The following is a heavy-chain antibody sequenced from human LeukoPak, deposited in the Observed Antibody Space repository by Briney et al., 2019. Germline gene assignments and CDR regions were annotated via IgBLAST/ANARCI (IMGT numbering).Heavy chain of an antibody. CDR3: ARDRGYSYGDDY. D-gene: IGHD5-18*01. CDR1: GFGFSDYW. J-gene: IGHJ4*02. Sequence: PGGSLRLSCAASGFGFSDYWMSWVRQAPGKGLEWVANIRQDGSEKSYVDSVKGRFTISRDNAKNSLYLQMNSLRAEDTAVYYCARDRGYSYGDDYWGQGTLVTVSS. CDR2: IRQDGSEK. V-gene: IGHV3-7*01.